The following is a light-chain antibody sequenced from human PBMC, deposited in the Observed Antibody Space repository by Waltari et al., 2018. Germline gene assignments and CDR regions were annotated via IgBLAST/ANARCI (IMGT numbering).Light chain of an antibody. CDR1: RTISSN. CDR2: GAS. V-gene: IGKV3-15*01. Sequence: ETVMTQSPATLSVSPGERATLSCRTSRTISSNLAWYQQKPAQAPRLLLYGASIRATGVPARFSGSGSGTQFTLTIHSLQSEDFAVYYCQQYNNWPPWTFGQGTKVEIK. CDR3: QQYNNWPPWT. J-gene: IGKJ1*01.